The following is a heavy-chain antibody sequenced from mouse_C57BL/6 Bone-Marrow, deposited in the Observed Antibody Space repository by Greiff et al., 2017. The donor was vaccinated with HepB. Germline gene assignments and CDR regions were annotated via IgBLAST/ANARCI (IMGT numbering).Heavy chain of an antibody. Sequence: QVQLKESGAELVKPGASVKMSCKASGYTFTTYPIEWMKQNHGKSLEWIGNFHPYNDDTKYNEKFKGKATLTVEKSSSTVYLELSRLTSDDSAVYYCARRNYYGSFYYAMDYWGQGTSVTVSS. CDR1: GYTFTTYP. J-gene: IGHJ4*01. CDR3: ARRNYYGSFYYAMDY. D-gene: IGHD1-1*01. V-gene: IGHV1-47*01. CDR2: FHPYNDDT.